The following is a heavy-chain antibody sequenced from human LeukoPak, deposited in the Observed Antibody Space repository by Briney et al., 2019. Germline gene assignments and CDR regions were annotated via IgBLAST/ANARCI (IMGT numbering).Heavy chain of an antibody. CDR1: GFKFTSYS. J-gene: IGHJ4*02. CDR2: ISSSGSPI. CDR3: ARGSRFDY. Sequence: GGSLRLSCAASGFKFTSYSMNWVRQAPGKGLEWISYISSSGSPIYYADSVKGRFTISRDDAKKSSDLQMTNLTAEDTAVYFCARGSRFDYWGQGVPVTVSS. V-gene: IGHV3-48*04.